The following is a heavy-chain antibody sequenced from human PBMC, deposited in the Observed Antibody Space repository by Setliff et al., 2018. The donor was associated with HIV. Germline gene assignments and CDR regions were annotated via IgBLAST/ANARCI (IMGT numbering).Heavy chain of an antibody. V-gene: IGHV4-30-4*08. CDR3: ARFTVVVFGAGEPSWFDP. D-gene: IGHD2-15*01. Sequence: SETLSLTCTVSGDSIISGDYYWSWIRQSPGKGLEWIGHIHYKGNIDYNASPKSRLAISSDTSKNQFSLNLSSVIAADTAIYFCARFTVVVFGAGEPSWFDPWGQGILVTVSS. CDR1: GDSIISGDYY. J-gene: IGHJ5*02. CDR2: IHYKGNI.